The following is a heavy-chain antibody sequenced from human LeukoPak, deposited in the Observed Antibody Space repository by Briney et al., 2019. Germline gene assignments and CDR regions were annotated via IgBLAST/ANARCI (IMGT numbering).Heavy chain of an antibody. J-gene: IGHJ4*02. V-gene: IGHV3-30*18. Sequence: GRSLRLSCAASGFTFCSYDMHWVRRTPGKGLEWVTGMSNDGNNKDYADSVKGRFTISRDNSKNTLYLQMNSLRVEDTAVYYCAKDFWVQTGGYFDYWGQGTLVTVSS. CDR1: GFTFCSYD. CDR2: MSNDGNNK. CDR3: AKDFWVQTGGYFDY. D-gene: IGHD1-1*01.